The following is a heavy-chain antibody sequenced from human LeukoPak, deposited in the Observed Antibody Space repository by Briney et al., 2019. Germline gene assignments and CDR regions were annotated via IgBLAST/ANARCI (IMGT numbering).Heavy chain of an antibody. CDR3: ARDSGYGFDY. V-gene: IGHV3-30*03. Sequence: GGSLRLSWAASGFTFSSYGMHWVRQAPGKGLEGVAVISYDGSNKYYADSVKGRFTISRDNSKNTLYLQMNSLRAEDTAVYYCARDSGYGFDYWGQGTLVTVSS. J-gene: IGHJ4*02. D-gene: IGHD5-12*01. CDR2: ISYDGSNK. CDR1: GFTFSSYG.